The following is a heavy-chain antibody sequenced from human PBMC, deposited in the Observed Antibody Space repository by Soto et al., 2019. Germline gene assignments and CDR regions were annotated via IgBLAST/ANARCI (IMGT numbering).Heavy chain of an antibody. D-gene: IGHD6-6*01. CDR1: GFTFSRSW. Sequence: GSLLLSCSGSGFTFSRSWMHWVRQAPGKGLVWVSRINIDGSSTSYADSVKGRFTISRDNAKNTLYLQMNSLRAEDTAVYYCEKRCSGSSSMGCFDYWGQGTLVTVSS. CDR2: INIDGSST. V-gene: IGHV3-74*01. J-gene: IGHJ4*02. CDR3: EKRCSGSSSMGCFDY.